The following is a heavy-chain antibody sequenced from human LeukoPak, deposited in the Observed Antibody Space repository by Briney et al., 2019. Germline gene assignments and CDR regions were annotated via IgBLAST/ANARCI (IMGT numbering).Heavy chain of an antibody. J-gene: IGHJ4*02. D-gene: IGHD7-27*01. Sequence: PGGSLRLSCAASGFTFTGYWMVWVRQAPGKRLEWVANIKQDGSQKHYVDSVKGRFTISRDNAKKSLYLQMNNLRAEDTGVYYCAREDWGPDYWGQGTLVTVSS. V-gene: IGHV3-7*01. CDR3: AREDWGPDY. CDR1: GFTFTGYW. CDR2: IKQDGSQK.